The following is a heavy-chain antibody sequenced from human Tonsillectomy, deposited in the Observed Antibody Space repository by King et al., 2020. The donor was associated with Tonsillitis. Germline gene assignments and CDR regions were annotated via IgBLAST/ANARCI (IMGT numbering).Heavy chain of an antibody. V-gene: IGHV3-53*01. CDR3: AREEGGVGGSIDY. Sequence: VQLVESGGGLIQPGGSLRLSCAASGFSVSSNYMSWVRQAPGKGLEWVSVIYSGSSTYYADSVKGRFTISRDNSKNTLYLQMNSLRVKETAIYYCAREEGGVGGSIDYWGQGTLVTVSS. J-gene: IGHJ4*02. CDR2: IYSGSST. D-gene: IGHD2-15*01. CDR1: GFSVSSNY.